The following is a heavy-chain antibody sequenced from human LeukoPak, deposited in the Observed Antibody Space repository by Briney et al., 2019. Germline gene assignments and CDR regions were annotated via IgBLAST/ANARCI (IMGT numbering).Heavy chain of an antibody. CDR3: ARGRAGRGYSYVIYYYYYMDV. CDR2: ISYTGST. Sequence: SETLSLTCTVSGGSISRYYWSWIRQPPGKGLEWIGYISYTGSTTYNSSLKSRVTISLDTSQNQFSLKLSSVTAADTAVYYCARGRAGRGYSYVIYYYYYMDVWGKGTTVTISS. J-gene: IGHJ6*03. V-gene: IGHV4-59*12. CDR1: GGSISRYY. D-gene: IGHD5-18*01.